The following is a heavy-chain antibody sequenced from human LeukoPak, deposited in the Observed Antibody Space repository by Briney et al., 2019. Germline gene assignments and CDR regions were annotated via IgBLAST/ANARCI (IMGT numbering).Heavy chain of an antibody. V-gene: IGHV1-46*01. CDR2: INPSGGST. CDR1: GYTFIDYY. Sequence: ASVKVSCKTSGYTFIDYYMHWVRQAPGQGLEWMGIINPSGGSTSYAQKFQGRVTLTRDTSTSTVYMELSSLRSEDTAVYYCARVYGGNDGFDYWGQGTLVTVSS. D-gene: IGHD4-23*01. J-gene: IGHJ4*02. CDR3: ARVYGGNDGFDY.